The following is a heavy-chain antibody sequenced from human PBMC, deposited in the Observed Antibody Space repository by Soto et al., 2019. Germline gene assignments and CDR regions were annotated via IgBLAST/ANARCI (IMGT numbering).Heavy chain of an antibody. CDR2: INTYNGMT. Sequence: QVQLVQSGGEVKKPGASVTVSCKASGYTFINYHITWVRQAPGQGLEWMAWINTYNGMTDYAQRFQGRVTMTRDTSTSTAYRGLRKLGSDDTAVYFCARSPRGEMATDWGQGTVVTVSS. D-gene: IGHD5-12*01. J-gene: IGHJ4*02. CDR3: ARSPRGEMATD. V-gene: IGHV1-18*01. CDR1: GYTFINYH.